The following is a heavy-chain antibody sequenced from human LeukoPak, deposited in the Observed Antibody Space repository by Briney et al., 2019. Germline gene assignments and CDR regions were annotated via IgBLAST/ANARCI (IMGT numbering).Heavy chain of an antibody. CDR3: GLGTTAEYYFDY. Sequence: ASVTVSCTASGGTFSIYAISWVRQAPGQGLEWMGGIIPIFGTANYAQKFQGRVTITADESTSTAYMELSSLRSEDTAVYYCGLGTTAEYYFDYWGQGTLVTVSS. J-gene: IGHJ4*02. V-gene: IGHV1-69*13. CDR2: IIPIFGTA. CDR1: GGTFSIYA. D-gene: IGHD1-1*01.